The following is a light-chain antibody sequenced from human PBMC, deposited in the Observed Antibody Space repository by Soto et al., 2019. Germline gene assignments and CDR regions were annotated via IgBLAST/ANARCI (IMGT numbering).Light chain of an antibody. Sequence: SYELTQPPSVSVSPGQTARITCSGDALPKQYAYWYQQKQGQAPVLVIYKDTERPSGIPERFSGSSSGTTVTLTISAVQAEDEADYYCQSADSSGTHAVFGGGTQLTVL. CDR2: KDT. CDR3: QSADSSGTHAV. J-gene: IGLJ7*01. CDR1: ALPKQY. V-gene: IGLV3-25*03.